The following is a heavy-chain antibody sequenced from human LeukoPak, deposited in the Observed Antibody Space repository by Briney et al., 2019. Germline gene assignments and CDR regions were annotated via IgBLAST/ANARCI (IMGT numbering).Heavy chain of an antibody. CDR1: GFTLSGSA. Sequence: GGSLNLFCAASGFTLSGSAMHWVRQASGKGLECVGRIRSKANRYSRAYAAAVKGRLTIPRDDPKITAYLQIDSLKTEDMAVYDCTCRGSRFDPWGQRTLVTVSS. CDR2: IRSKANRYSR. CDR3: TCRGSRFDP. D-gene: IGHD3-16*01. V-gene: IGHV3-73*01. J-gene: IGHJ5*02.